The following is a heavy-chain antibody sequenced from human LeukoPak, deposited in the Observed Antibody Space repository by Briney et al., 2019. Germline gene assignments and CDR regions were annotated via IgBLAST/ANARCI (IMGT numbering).Heavy chain of an antibody. CDR2: ISYDGSNK. CDR3: ARESGYQLIDY. Sequence: AGGSLRLSCAASGFTFSSYAMHWVRQAPGKGLEWVAVISYDGSNKYYADSVKGRFTISRDNAKNSLYLQMNSLRAEDTAVYYCARESGYQLIDYWGQGTLVTVSS. V-gene: IGHV3-30*07. D-gene: IGHD6-25*01. J-gene: IGHJ4*02. CDR1: GFTFSSYA.